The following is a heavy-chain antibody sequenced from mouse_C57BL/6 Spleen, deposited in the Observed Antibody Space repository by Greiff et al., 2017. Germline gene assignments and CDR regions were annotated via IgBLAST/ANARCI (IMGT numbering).Heavy chain of an antibody. CDR2: ISSGSSTI. Sequence: EVNVVESGGGLVKPGGSLKLSCAASGFTFSDYGMHWVRQAPEKGLEWVAYISSGSSTIYYADTVKGRFTISRDNAKNTLFLQMTSLRSEDTAMYYCANQVGRDYAMDYWGQGTSVTVSS. CDR1: GFTFSDYG. D-gene: IGHD4-1*01. V-gene: IGHV5-17*01. J-gene: IGHJ4*01. CDR3: ANQVGRDYAMDY.